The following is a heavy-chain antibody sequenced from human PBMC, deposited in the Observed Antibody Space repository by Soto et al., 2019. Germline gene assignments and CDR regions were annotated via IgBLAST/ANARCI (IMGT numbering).Heavy chain of an antibody. J-gene: IGHJ6*02. V-gene: IGHV3-30*18. CDR3: AKDVELERPYGMDV. D-gene: IGHD1-1*01. CDR1: RFTFSSYG. CDR2: ISYDGSNK. Sequence: QVQLVQSGGGVVQPGRSLRLSCAASRFTFSSYGMHWVRQAPGKGLEWVAFISYDGSNKYYADSVKGRFTISRDTSKYTLYLQMNSLRAEDTAVYYGAKDVELERPYGMDVWGQGTTVTVSS.